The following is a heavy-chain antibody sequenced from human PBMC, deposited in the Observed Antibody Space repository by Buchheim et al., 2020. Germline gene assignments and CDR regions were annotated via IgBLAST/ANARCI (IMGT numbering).Heavy chain of an antibody. J-gene: IGHJ6*02. Sequence: EVQLVESGGGLVEPGGSLRLSCAASGFTFSNYEMHWVRQVIGKGLEWVSTIGVGGDTYYPGSVKGRFTISRENAKNSLYLQMNRLRAGDTAVYYCSRGAGELELRTMDVWGQGTT. V-gene: IGHV3-13*04. CDR3: SRGAGELELRTMDV. D-gene: IGHD1-7*01. CDR1: GFTFSNYE. CDR2: IGVGGDT.